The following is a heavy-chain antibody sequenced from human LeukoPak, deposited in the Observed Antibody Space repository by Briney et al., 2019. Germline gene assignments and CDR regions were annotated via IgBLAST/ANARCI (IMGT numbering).Heavy chain of an antibody. CDR3: AKDPHDYGDYIDY. J-gene: IGHJ4*02. D-gene: IGHD4-17*01. CDR1: GFTFSSYG. V-gene: IGHV3-30*18. Sequence: PGGSLRLSCAASGFTFSSYGMHWVRQAPGKGLEWVAVISYDGSNKYYADSVKGRFTISRDNSKNTPYLQMNSLRAEDTAVYYCAKDPHDYGDYIDYWGQGTLVTVSS. CDR2: ISYDGSNK.